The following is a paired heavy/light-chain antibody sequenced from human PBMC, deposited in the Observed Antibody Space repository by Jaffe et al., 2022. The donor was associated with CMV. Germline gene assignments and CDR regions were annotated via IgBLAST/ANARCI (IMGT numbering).Light chain of an antibody. Sequence: EIVLTQSPATLSLSPGERATLSCRASQSVSTYLAWYQRKPGQAPRLLIYDASDRATGVPARFSGGGSGTDFTLTISSLEPEDFALYYCQQRSNWPPTFGQGTKVEIK. V-gene: IGKV3-11*01. CDR3: QQRSNWPPT. J-gene: IGKJ1*01. CDR1: QSVSTY. CDR2: DAS.
Heavy chain of an antibody. CDR2: IYPGDSNT. D-gene: IGHD3-22*01. Sequence: EVQLVQSGVEVKKPGESLKISCKGSGYSFTTYWIGWVRQMPGKGLEWVGVIYPGDSNTRYSPSFQGQVTISADKSISTAYLQWSSLKASDTAMYYCARPMRSNGYYVDYWGQGTLVTVSS. J-gene: IGHJ4*02. CDR1: GYSFTTYW. V-gene: IGHV5-51*01. CDR3: ARPMRSNGYYVDY.